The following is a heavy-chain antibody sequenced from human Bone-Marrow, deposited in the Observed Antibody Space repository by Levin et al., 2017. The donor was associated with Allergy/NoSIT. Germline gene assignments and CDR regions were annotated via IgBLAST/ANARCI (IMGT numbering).Heavy chain of an antibody. V-gene: IGHV1-8*01. J-gene: IGHJ6*02. CDR2: MNPNSGNT. Sequence: ASVKVSCKASGYTFTSYDINWVRQATGQGLEWMGWMNPNSGNTGYAQKFQGRVTMTRNTSISTAYMELSSLRSEDTAVYYCARDYYDSSGYQYYYYYYGMDVWGQGTTVTVSS. CDR3: ARDYYDSSGYQYYYYYYGMDV. CDR1: GYTFTSYD. D-gene: IGHD3-22*01.